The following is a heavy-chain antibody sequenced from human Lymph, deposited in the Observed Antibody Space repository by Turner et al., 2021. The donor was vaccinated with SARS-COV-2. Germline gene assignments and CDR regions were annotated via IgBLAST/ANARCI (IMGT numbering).Heavy chain of an antibody. V-gene: IGHV1-69*10. D-gene: IGHD1-7*01. CDR2: IIPILGIA. Sequence: QVQLVQSVAEVETPGPSVKVSCGASGGTFSTYVIRCVRQAAGQGLEWMEGIIPILGIANYSLKFQGSVSILADKSTSTAYLELRSVGSEDMSVYPSARRHSWNYDAFDIWGQGTMVTVSS. J-gene: IGHJ3*02. CDR1: GGTFSTYV. CDR3: ARRHSWNYDAFDI.